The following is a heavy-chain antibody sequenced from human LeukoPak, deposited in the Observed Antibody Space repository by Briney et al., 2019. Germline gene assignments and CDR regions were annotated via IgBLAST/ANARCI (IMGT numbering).Heavy chain of an antibody. V-gene: IGHV4-31*03. J-gene: IGHJ4*02. CDR2: IYYSGST. Sequence: PSETLSLTCTVSGGSISSGGYYWSWIRQHPGKGLEWIGYIYYSGSTYYNPSLKSRVTISVDTSKNQFSLKLNSVTAADTAVYYCARGDYDFWSGYPNKYFDYWGQGTLVTVSS. CDR3: ARGDYDFWSGYPNKYFDY. CDR1: GGSISSGGYY. D-gene: IGHD3-3*01.